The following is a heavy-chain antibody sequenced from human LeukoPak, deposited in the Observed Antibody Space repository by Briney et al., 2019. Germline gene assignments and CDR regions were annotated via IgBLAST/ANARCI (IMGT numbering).Heavy chain of an antibody. Sequence: GGSLRLSCAASGFTFSSYAMSWVRQAPGKGLEWVSYISSSSSTIYYADSVKGRFTISRDNAKNSLYLQMNSLRAEDTAVYYCARDLAHYYDSSGYMEGAWGQGTLVTVSS. CDR2: ISSSSSTI. V-gene: IGHV3-48*04. D-gene: IGHD3-22*01. CDR1: GFTFSSYA. CDR3: ARDLAHYYDSSGYMEGA. J-gene: IGHJ5*02.